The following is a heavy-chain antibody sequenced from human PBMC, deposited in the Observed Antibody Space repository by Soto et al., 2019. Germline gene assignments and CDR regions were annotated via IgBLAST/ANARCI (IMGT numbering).Heavy chain of an antibody. Sequence: QVQLVQSGAEVKKPGSSVKVSCKASGGTFSSYAISWVRQAPGQGLEWMGGIIPSFGTANYAQKCQGRVTITADESTSTAYMELSSLRSEDTAVYYCARKNAGEGYVDPWGQGTLVTVSS. D-gene: IGHD6-13*01. J-gene: IGHJ5*02. CDR3: ARKNAGEGYVDP. CDR2: IIPSFGTA. CDR1: GGTFSSYA. V-gene: IGHV1-69*01.